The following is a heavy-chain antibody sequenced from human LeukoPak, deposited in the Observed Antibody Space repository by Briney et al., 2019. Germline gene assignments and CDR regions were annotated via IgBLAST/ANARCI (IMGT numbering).Heavy chain of an antibody. D-gene: IGHD3-22*01. CDR2: IYTSGST. CDR1: GGSISSYY. V-gene: IGHV4-4*09. Sequence: SETLSLTCTVSGGSISSYYWSWIRQPPGKGLEWIGYIYTSGSTNYNPSLKSRVTISVDTSKNQFSLKLSSVTAADTAVYYCARADYYDSSGYYYPGYYYYMDVWGEGTTVTVSS. J-gene: IGHJ6*03. CDR3: ARADYYDSSGYYYPGYYYYMDV.